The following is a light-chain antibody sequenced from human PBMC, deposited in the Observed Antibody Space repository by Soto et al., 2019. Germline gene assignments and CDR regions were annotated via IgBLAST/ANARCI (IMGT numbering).Light chain of an antibody. Sequence: EIVLTQSPGTLSLSPGERATLSCRASQSLDGNFLAWYKEKPGQAPRLLIYGASTRATGIPARFSGSGSGTDFTLTIRSLESEDFAVDYCQQRVNRVTCGGGTKGEIK. J-gene: IGKJ4*01. CDR2: GAS. CDR3: QQRVNRVT. CDR1: QSLDGNF. V-gene: IGKV3D-20*02.